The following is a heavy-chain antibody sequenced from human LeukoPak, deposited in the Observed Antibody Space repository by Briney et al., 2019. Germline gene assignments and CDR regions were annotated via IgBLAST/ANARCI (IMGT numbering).Heavy chain of an antibody. CDR2: ISSSSSYT. V-gene: IGHV3-21*05. D-gene: IGHD4-17*01. CDR3: ARDKGADYGDYVGYFDY. CDR1: GFTFSSYS. J-gene: IGHJ4*02. Sequence: PGGSLRLSCAASGFTFSSYSMNWVRQAPGKGLEWVSYISSSSSYTNYADSVKGRFTISRDNAKNSLYLQMNSLRAEDTAVYYCARDKGADYGDYVGYFDYWGQGTLVTVSS.